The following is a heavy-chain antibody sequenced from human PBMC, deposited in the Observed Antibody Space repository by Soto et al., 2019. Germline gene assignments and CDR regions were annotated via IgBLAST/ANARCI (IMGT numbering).Heavy chain of an antibody. CDR2: ISSSSSTI. Sequence: GGSLRLSCSSSGFTFVSYSMNWVRQAPGKGLEWVSYISSSSSTIYYADSVKGRFTISRDNSNNTLYLQMNSLRAEDTAVYYCAKLVVVAATELDYWGQGTLVTVSS. CDR3: AKLVVVAATELDY. CDR1: GFTFVSYS. J-gene: IGHJ4*02. D-gene: IGHD2-15*01. V-gene: IGHV3-48*01.